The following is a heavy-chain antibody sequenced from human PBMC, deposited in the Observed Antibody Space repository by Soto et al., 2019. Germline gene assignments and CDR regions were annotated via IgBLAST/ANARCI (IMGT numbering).Heavy chain of an antibody. J-gene: IGHJ4*02. CDR3: ARAPSYYPYYFDY. CDR1: GFTFSDYY. D-gene: IGHD1-26*01. CDR2: ISSSSSYT. Sequence: QVQLVESGGGLVKPGGSLRLSCAASGFTFSDYYMSWIRQAPGQGLEWVSYISSSSSYTNYADSVKGRFTISRDNAKNSLYLQMNSLRAEDTAVYYCARAPSYYPYYFDYWGQGTLVTVSS. V-gene: IGHV3-11*06.